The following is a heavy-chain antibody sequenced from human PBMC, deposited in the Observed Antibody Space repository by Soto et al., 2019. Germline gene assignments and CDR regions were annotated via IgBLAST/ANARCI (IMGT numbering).Heavy chain of an antibody. Sequence: QVQLVESGGGVVQPGRSLRLSCAASGFTFSSYAMHWVRQAPGKGLEWVAVISYDGSNKYYADSVKGRFTISRDNSKNTLYLQMNSLRAEDTAVYYCARGDCGGDCLSGPHDAFDIWGQGTMVTVSS. D-gene: IGHD2-21*02. V-gene: IGHV3-30-3*01. J-gene: IGHJ3*02. CDR1: GFTFSSYA. CDR3: ARGDCGGDCLSGPHDAFDI. CDR2: ISYDGSNK.